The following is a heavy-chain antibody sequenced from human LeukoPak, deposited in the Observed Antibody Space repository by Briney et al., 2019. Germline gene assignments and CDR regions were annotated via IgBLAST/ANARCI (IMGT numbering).Heavy chain of an antibody. V-gene: IGHV1-18*04. Sequence: ASVKVSCKASGYSFTGYYMHWVRQAPGQGLEWMGWISAYNGNTNYAQKLQGRVTMTTDTSTSTAYMELRSLRSDDTALYYCARVGTMIVYSLDYWGQGTLVTVSS. CDR3: ARVGTMIVYSLDY. D-gene: IGHD3-22*01. CDR1: GYSFTGYY. J-gene: IGHJ4*02. CDR2: ISAYNGNT.